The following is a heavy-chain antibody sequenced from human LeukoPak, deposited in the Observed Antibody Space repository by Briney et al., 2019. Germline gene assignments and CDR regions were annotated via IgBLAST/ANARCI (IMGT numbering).Heavy chain of an antibody. V-gene: IGHV3-48*03. J-gene: IGHJ4*02. CDR2: ISSSGTTI. CDR3: ARENFEY. Sequence: PGGSLRLSCAASGFTFSSYEMNWVRQAPGKGLEWVSYISSSGTTIYYADSVKGRFTISRDNAKDSLSLQMNSLRVEDTAVYFCARENFEYWGQGTLVTVSS. CDR1: GFTFSSYE.